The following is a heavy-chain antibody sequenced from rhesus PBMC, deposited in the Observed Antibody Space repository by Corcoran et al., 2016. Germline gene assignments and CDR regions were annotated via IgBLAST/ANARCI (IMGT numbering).Heavy chain of an antibody. CDR3: ARDYPYYYGSGYSHFPFDY. CDR2: LSGSVGIP. D-gene: IGHD3-28*01. Sequence: QVQLQESGPGLVKPSETLSLTCAGSCCSISSNYWRCIRKPPGKGLGWLGRLSGSVGIPDYTPALKSRCTSSTATSKNQFALKLSSVTAADTAVYYCARDYPYYYGSGYSHFPFDYWGQGVLVTVSS. V-gene: IGHV4-173*01. CDR1: CCSISSNY. J-gene: IGHJ4*01.